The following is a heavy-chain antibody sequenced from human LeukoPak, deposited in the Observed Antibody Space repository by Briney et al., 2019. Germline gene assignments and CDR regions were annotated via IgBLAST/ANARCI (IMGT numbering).Heavy chain of an antibody. D-gene: IGHD1-26*01. CDR1: GFNFMQYG. CDR2: IKQDGGEI. Sequence: GGSLRLSCVGSGFNFMQYGMMWVRQAPGKGLEWVANIKQDGGEIYYVDSVKGRFTISRDNAKNSLSLQMNSLRAEDTAVYYCARDKVVGATHFDYWGQGTLVTVSP. J-gene: IGHJ4*02. V-gene: IGHV3-7*01. CDR3: ARDKVVGATHFDY.